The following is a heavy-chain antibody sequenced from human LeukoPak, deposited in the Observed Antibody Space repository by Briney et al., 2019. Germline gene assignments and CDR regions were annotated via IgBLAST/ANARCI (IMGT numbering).Heavy chain of an antibody. Sequence: KASETLSLTCTVSGGSISSGGYYWSWIRQHPGKGLEWIGYIYYSGSTYYNPSLKSRVTISVDTSKNQFSLKLSSVTAADTAVYYCARAPGSWFGELFPYYFDYWGQGTLVTVSS. D-gene: IGHD3-10*01. V-gene: IGHV4-31*03. CDR2: IYYSGST. J-gene: IGHJ4*02. CDR3: ARAPGSWFGELFPYYFDY. CDR1: GGSISSGGYY.